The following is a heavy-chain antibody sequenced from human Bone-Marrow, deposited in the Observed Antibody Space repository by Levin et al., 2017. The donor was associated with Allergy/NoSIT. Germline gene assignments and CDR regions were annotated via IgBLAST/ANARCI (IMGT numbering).Heavy chain of an antibody. Sequence: GGSLRLSCAASGFIFDSYGMSWVRQAPGKGLEWVSTITGSGSATFYSDSVKGRFTMSRDNSKNTLYLQMNSLTVDDTAVYFCAKDRRDHYGLDVWGQGTTVTVAS. CDR3: AKDRRDHYGLDV. J-gene: IGHJ6*02. CDR1: GFIFDSYG. V-gene: IGHV3-23*01. CDR2: ITGSGSAT.